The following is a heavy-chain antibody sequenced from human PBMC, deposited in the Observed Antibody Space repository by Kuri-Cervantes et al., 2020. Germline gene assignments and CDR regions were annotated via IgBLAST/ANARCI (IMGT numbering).Heavy chain of an antibody. D-gene: IGHD6-19*01. CDR2: ISYTGST. CDR1: GFTFSNYG. CDR3: ARGEPVGCTRGCKPFDN. V-gene: IGHV4-38-2*01. J-gene: IGHJ4*02. Sequence: GSLRLSCSASGFTFSNYGMHWVRQAPGKGLEWIGSISYTGSTYYSPSLRSRVTISVDTSKKQFSLKLTSVTAADTAVYYCARGEPVGCTRGCKPFDNWGLGILVTVSS.